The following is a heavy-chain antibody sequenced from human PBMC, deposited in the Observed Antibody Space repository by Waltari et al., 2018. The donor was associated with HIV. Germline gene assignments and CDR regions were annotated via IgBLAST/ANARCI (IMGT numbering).Heavy chain of an antibody. Sequence: EVQLLESGGGLVQPGGSLRLSCAASGFTFEGYAMTWVRLAPGKGLEWVSGISGSGGSTFYADSLKGRFAISRDNSKNTLYLQMNTLRAEDTAVYYCAKFRGSGSDYWGQGAQVTVSS. J-gene: IGHJ4*02. V-gene: IGHV3-23*01. D-gene: IGHD3-10*01. CDR1: GFTFEGYA. CDR2: ISGSGGST. CDR3: AKFRGSGSDY.